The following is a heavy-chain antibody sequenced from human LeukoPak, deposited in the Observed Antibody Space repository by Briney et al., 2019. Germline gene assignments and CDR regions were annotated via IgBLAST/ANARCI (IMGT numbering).Heavy chain of an antibody. D-gene: IGHD3-10*01. CDR2: ISYDGSNK. CDR3: ARDGNLYYGPGSYCDY. Sequence: PGGSLRLSCVASGFTFSMYAMHWVRLAPGKGLEWVAVISYDGSNKYYADSVKGRFTISRDNSKNTLYLQMNSLRAEDTALCYCARDGNLYYGPGSYCDYWGQGTLVTVSS. CDR1: GFTFSMYA. J-gene: IGHJ4*02. V-gene: IGHV3-30-3*01.